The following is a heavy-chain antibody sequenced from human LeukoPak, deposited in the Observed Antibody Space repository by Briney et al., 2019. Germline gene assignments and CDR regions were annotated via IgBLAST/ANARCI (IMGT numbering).Heavy chain of an antibody. V-gene: IGHV1-8*01. Sequence: GASVKVSCKASGYTFTNYDINWVRQATGQGLEWMGWMNPNSGNTGFAQKFQGRVTKTRYTSISTAYMELSSLRSEDTAVYYCARAGGSYYDSSGYYYADWGQGTLVTVSS. CDR3: ARAGGSYYDSSGYYYAD. CDR1: GYTFTNYD. J-gene: IGHJ1*01. CDR2: MNPNSGNT. D-gene: IGHD3-22*01.